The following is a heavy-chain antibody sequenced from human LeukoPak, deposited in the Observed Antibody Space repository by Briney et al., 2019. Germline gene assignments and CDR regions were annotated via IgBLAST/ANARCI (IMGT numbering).Heavy chain of an antibody. CDR1: GGSISSGGYY. V-gene: IGHV4-31*03. D-gene: IGHD3-22*01. CDR3: ARETYDSSGYYYEAAFDI. CDR2: IYYSGST. J-gene: IGHJ3*02. Sequence: SETLSLTCTVSGGSISSGGYYWSWIRQHPGKGLEWIGYIYYSGSTYYNPSLKSRVTISVDTSTNQFSLKLSSVTAADTAVYYCARETYDSSGYYYEAAFDIWGQGTMVTVSS.